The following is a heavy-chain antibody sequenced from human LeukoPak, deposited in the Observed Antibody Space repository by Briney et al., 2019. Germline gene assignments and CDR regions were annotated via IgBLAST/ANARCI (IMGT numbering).Heavy chain of an antibody. CDR3: AASTKHPAMVDY. CDR2: IGSSSTYI. D-gene: IGHD5-18*01. CDR1: GFTFSYYS. V-gene: IGHV3-21*01. Sequence: PGGSLRLSCAASGFTFSYYSMNWVRQAPGKGLEWVSSIGSSSTYIYYTDSVKGRFTISRDNAKSSIYLQMNSLRAEDTAVYYCAASTKHPAMVDYWGQGTLVTVSS. J-gene: IGHJ4*02.